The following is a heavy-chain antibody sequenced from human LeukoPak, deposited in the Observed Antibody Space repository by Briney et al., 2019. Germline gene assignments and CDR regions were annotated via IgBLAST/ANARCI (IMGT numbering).Heavy chain of an antibody. CDR2: IKDGGGQT. CDR1: GFTFSTYA. Sequence: EGSLTLSCAASGFTFSTYAINWVREAPREGLEWVSSIKDGGGQTFYADSVKGRFTISRDNSKNTVYLQMSSLRAEDTAVYFCAIGLRSCSGATCYVDFHSWGQGTLVTVSS. J-gene: IGHJ5*01. D-gene: IGHD2-2*01. V-gene: IGHV3-23*01. CDR3: AIGLRSCSGATCYVDFHS.